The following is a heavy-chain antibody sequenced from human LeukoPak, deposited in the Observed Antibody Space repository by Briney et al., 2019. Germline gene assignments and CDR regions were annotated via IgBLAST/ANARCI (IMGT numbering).Heavy chain of an antibody. J-gene: IGHJ4*02. CDR3: AKAYFTNRWEPFDY. V-gene: IGHV3-64D*06. CDR2: ISSAGDST. D-gene: IGHD1-14*01. CDR1: GFTFSSYA. Sequence: GGSLRLSCSASGFTFSSYALHWVRQAPGKGLEYLSAISSAGDSTHYADSVKGRFTISRDNSKNTLYLQMSSLRAEDTAVYYCAKAYFTNRWEPFDYWGRGTLVTVSS.